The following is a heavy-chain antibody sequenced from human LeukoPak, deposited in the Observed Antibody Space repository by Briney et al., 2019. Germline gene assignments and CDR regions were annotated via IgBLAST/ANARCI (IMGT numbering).Heavy chain of an antibody. V-gene: IGHV3-7*01. CDR1: GFSLSNSW. Sequence: PVGSLRLSCTVSGFSLSNSWMAWVRQAPGKGLEWVANINQDGSGTYYVDSVKGRFTISRDNAKNSLFLQMNSLRVEDTAVYYCARDALSYVDFCGQGTLVTVSS. J-gene: IGHJ4*02. D-gene: IGHD3-16*01. CDR2: INQDGSGT. CDR3: ARDALSYVDF.